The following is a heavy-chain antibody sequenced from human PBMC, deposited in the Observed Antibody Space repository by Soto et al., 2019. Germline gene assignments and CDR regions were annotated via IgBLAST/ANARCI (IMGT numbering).Heavy chain of an antibody. CDR2: ISGSGGST. J-gene: IGHJ5*02. CDR3: AKGAYIVVVVAATRFLNWFDP. CDR1: GFTFSSYA. Sequence: EVQLLESGGGLVQPGGSLRLSCAASGFTFSSYAMSWVRQAPGKGLEWVSAISGSGGSTYYADSVKGRFTISRDNSKNTLYLQMNSLRAEDTAVYYCAKGAYIVVVVAATRFLNWFDPWGQGTLVTVSS. D-gene: IGHD2-15*01. V-gene: IGHV3-23*01.